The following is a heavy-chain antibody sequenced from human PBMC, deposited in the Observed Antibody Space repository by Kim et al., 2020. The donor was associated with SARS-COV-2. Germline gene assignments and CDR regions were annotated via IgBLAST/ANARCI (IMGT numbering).Heavy chain of an antibody. Sequence: GGSLRLSCAASGFTFSNYWMSWVRQAPGKGLEWVANIKEDGSEKYYVDYLKGRFTISRDNAKNSLYLQMNSLRAEDTAVYYCARDRSGKDYWGQGSLVTVSS. CDR1: GFTFSNYW. J-gene: IGHJ4*02. CDR3: ARDRSGKDY. D-gene: IGHD1-26*01. V-gene: IGHV3-7*01. CDR2: IKEDGSEK.